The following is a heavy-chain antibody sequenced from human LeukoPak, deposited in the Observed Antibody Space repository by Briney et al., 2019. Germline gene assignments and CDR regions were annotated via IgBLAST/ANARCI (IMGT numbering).Heavy chain of an antibody. J-gene: IGHJ4*02. D-gene: IGHD6-25*01. V-gene: IGHV3-13*04. CDR3: ARSVPGGSGWMGSIEY. CDR2: IGTTGDT. CDR1: GFTFSRYD. Sequence: GGSLRLSCAASGFTFSRYDMHWVRQSTGKGLEWVSAIGTTGDTFYLGSVKGRFTISRGNGKNSLYLQMNSLGVGDTAVYYCARSVPGGSGWMGSIEYWGQGTQVTVAS.